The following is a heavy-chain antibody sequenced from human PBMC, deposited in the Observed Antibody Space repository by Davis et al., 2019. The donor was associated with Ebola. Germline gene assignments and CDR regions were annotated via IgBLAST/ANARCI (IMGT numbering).Heavy chain of an antibody. CDR1: GGSISSSSYY. CDR2: IYYSGST. D-gene: IGHD3-22*01. V-gene: IGHV4-39*07. J-gene: IGHJ3*02. Sequence: PSETLSLTCTVSGGSISSSSYYWGWIRQPPGKGLEWIGSIYYSGSTYYNPSLKSRVTISVDTSKNQFSLKLSSVTAADTAVYYCAREARITMIVARHDAFDIWGQGTMVTVSS. CDR3: AREARITMIVARHDAFDI.